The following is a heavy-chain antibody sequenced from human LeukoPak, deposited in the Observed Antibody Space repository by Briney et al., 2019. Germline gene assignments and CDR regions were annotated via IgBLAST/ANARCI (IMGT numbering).Heavy chain of an antibody. V-gene: IGHV3-11*04. Sequence: GGSLRLSCAASGFTFSDYYMSWIRQAPGKGLEWLSYISSRGSTIYYTDSVKGRFTISRDNAKSSLYLQMNSLGAEDTAVYYCAKVRWDHRELLLALDYWGQGTLVTVSS. CDR1: GFTFSDYY. J-gene: IGHJ4*02. D-gene: IGHD1-26*01. CDR2: ISSRGSTI. CDR3: AKVRWDHRELLLALDY.